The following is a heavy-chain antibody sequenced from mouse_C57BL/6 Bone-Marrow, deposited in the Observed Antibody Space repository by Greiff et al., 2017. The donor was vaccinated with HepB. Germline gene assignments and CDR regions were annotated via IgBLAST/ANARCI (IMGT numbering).Heavy chain of an antibody. V-gene: IGHV1-66*01. D-gene: IGHD2-3*01. CDR3: AIKWCDGYLFDY. Sequence: VNVVESGPELVKPGASVKISCKASGYSFTSYYIYWVKQRPGQGLEWIGWIYPGSGNTKYNEKFKGKATLTADTSSSTAYMQLSSLTSEDSEVYYCAIKWCDGYLFDYWGQGTTLTVSS. CDR1: GYSFTSYY. J-gene: IGHJ2*01. CDR2: IYPGSGNT.